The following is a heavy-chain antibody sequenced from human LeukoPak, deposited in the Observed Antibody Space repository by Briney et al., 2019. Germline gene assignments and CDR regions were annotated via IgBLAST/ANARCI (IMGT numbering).Heavy chain of an antibody. CDR1: GGSISSGGYS. V-gene: IGHV4-30-2*01. CDR3: ARRLARSSTWAHYFDY. Sequence: PSQTLSLTCAVSGGSISSGGYSWSWIRQPPGKGLEWIGYIYHSGSTYYNPSLKSRVTISVDRSKNQFSLRLTSVTAADTAVYYCARRLARSSTWAHYFDYWGQGTLVTVSS. CDR2: IYHSGST. J-gene: IGHJ4*02. D-gene: IGHD6-13*01.